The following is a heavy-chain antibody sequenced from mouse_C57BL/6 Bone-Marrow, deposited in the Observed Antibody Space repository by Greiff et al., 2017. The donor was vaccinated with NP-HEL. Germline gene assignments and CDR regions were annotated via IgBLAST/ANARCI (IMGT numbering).Heavy chain of an antibody. CDR3: AYSNYDY. CDR2: INPSSGYT. J-gene: IGHJ2*01. Sequence: QVQLQQSGAELAKPGASVKLSCKASGYTFTSYWMHWVKQRPGQGLEWIGYINPSSGYTKYNQKFKYKATLTADKSSSTAYMQLSSLTYEDSAVYYCAYSNYDYWGQGTTLTVSS. CDR1: GYTFTSYW. D-gene: IGHD2-5*01. V-gene: IGHV1-7*01.